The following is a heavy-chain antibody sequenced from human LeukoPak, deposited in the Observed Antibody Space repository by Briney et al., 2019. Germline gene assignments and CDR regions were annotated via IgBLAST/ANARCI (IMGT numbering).Heavy chain of an antibody. D-gene: IGHD6-19*01. J-gene: IGHJ4*02. CDR2: INSNGDII. Sequence: GGSLRLSCAASGFTFSDYYMSWIRQAPGKALEWVSDINSNGDIISYAGSVGGRFTNSRDNSKNSLYLQMNSLRAEDTAVYYCAREIVAGTFDYWGQETLLTIAS. CDR1: GFTFSDYY. V-gene: IGHV3-11*01. CDR3: AREIVAGTFDY.